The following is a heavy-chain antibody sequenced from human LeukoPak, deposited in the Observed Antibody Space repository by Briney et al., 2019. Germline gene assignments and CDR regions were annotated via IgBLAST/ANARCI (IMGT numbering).Heavy chain of an antibody. J-gene: IGHJ4*02. CDR2: IKQDGRDT. Sequence: GGSLRLSCAASGFTLNTHWMSWVRQAPGKGLEWVANIKQDGRDTYYVDSVKGRFTISRDDAKNSLNLQMNSRRAEDTAMYYCATSEGYWGQGTLVTVSS. CDR1: GFTLNTHW. CDR3: ATSEGY. V-gene: IGHV3-7*03.